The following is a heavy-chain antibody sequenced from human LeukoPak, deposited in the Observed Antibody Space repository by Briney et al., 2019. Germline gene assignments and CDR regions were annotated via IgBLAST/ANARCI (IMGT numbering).Heavy chain of an antibody. CDR2: ISSSSSYI. D-gene: IGHD6-19*01. V-gene: IGHV3-21*01. CDR3: AREAVAGYFGNWFDP. J-gene: IGHJ5*02. Sequence: PGGSLRLSCAASGFTFSSYSMNWVRRAPGKGLEWVSSISSSSSYIYYADSVKGRFTISRDNAKNSLYLQMNSLRAEDTAVYYCAREAVAGYFGNWFDPWGQGTLVTVSS. CDR1: GFTFSSYS.